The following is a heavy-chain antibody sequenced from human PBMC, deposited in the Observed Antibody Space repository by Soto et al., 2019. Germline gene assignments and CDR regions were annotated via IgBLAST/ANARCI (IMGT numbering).Heavy chain of an antibody. D-gene: IGHD6-13*01. Sequence: QLQLQESGPGLVKPSETLSLTCTVSSGSISGRIYYWGWIRQPPGKGLEWVGNVYYSGITDYNPSLKSRVTISVDTSENQFSLKLNSVTAADTAIYYCVRLYASTWYGFDYWGQGTLVTVSS. J-gene: IGHJ4*02. CDR1: SGSISGRIYY. CDR2: VYYSGIT. CDR3: VRLYASTWYGFDY. V-gene: IGHV4-39*01.